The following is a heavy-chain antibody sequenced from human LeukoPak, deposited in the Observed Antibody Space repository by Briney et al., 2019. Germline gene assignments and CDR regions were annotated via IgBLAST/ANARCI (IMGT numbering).Heavy chain of an antibody. Sequence: SETLSLTCTVSGYSINSGYYWGWIRQPPGKGLEWIGNINHGGNTYYSPSLKSRVTISVDTSKNQFSLRLSSVTAADTAVYYCARQTGSGLFSLPGGQGTLVTVSS. CDR3: ARQTGSGLFSLP. CDR2: INHGGNT. V-gene: IGHV4-38-2*02. D-gene: IGHD3-10*01. CDR1: GYSINSGYY. J-gene: IGHJ4*02.